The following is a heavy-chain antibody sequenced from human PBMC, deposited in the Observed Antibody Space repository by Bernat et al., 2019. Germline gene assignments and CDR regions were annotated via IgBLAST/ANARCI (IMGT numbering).Heavy chain of an antibody. J-gene: IGHJ6*03. Sequence: QVQLVQSGAEVKKPGASVKVSCKASGYTFTSYPMHWVRQAPGQRLEWMGWINAGNGNTKYSQKFQGRVSMTSDTSASTAYMERSSLRSEDTAVYACARGPTNYYYMDVWGTGTTVTVSS. CDR3: ARGPTNYYYMDV. CDR2: INAGNGNT. CDR1: GYTFTSYP. V-gene: IGHV1-3*01.